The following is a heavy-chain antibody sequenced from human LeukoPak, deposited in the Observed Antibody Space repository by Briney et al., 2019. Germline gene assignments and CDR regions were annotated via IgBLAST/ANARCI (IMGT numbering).Heavy chain of an antibody. V-gene: IGHV6-1*01. D-gene: IGHD5-24*01. CDR1: GDSFSSNSAA. J-gene: IGHJ6*02. Sequence: SQTLSLTCAISGDSFSSNSAAWDWIRQSPSRGLEWLGRTYYRSKLYNDYAVSVKSLITINPDTSKNQFSLQLNSVTPEDTAVYYCTRGRDGYNYAYYYGMDVWGQGTTVTVSS. CDR3: TRGRDGYNYAYYYGMDV. CDR2: TYYRSKLYN.